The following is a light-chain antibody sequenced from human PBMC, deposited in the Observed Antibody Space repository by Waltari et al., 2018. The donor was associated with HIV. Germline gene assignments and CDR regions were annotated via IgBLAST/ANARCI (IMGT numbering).Light chain of an antibody. CDR3: QQYAKSPRT. CDR1: QTFHTS. V-gene: IGKV3D-20*01. Sequence: VLTQSPATQSSSPGARVTLSRGSSQTFHTSLAWYQQKPRPAPSHLMYDALNSATGIPDSFRVSGSDTDLTFTISRLEPEDFAVYVCQQYAKSPRTFGQGTKVEIK. CDR2: DAL. J-gene: IGKJ1*01.